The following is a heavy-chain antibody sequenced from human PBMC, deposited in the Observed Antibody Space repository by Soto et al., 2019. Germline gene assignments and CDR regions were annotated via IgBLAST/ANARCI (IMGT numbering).Heavy chain of an antibody. D-gene: IGHD5-18*01. V-gene: IGHV5-51*01. CDR1: GYSFTSYW. CDR2: IYPGDSDT. CDR3: ARRSDTAMVTDYYGMDV. J-gene: IGHJ6*02. Sequence: PGDSLKISCKGSGYSFTSYWIGWVRQMPGKGLEWMGIIYPGDSDTRYSPSFQGQVTISADKSISTAYLQWSSLKASDTAMYYCARRSDTAMVTDYYGMDVWGQGTTVTVSS.